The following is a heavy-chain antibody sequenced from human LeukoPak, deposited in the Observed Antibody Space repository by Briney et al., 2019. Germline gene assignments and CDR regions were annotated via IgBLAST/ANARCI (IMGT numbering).Heavy chain of an antibody. V-gene: IGHV4-34*01. CDR3: ARGLMGDYVLPGY. D-gene: IGHD4-17*01. Sequence: SETLSLTCAVYGGSFSGYYWSWIRQPPGKGLEWIGEINHSGSTNYNPSLKSRVTISVDTSKNQFSLKLSSVTAADTAVYYCARGLMGDYVLPGYWGQGTLVTVSS. CDR2: INHSGST. CDR1: GGSFSGYY. J-gene: IGHJ4*02.